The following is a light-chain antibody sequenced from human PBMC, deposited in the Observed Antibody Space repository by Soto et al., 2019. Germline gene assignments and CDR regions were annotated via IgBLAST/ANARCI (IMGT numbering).Light chain of an antibody. Sequence: EIVMTQSPATLSVSPGERATLSCRASQSVSSNLAWYQQKPGQAPRLLIYGASTRATGIPARFSGSGSVTEFTLTISSLRSEDFAVYYCQQYNNWPGYTFGQGTKLEIQ. CDR3: QQYNNWPGYT. CDR1: QSVSSN. V-gene: IGKV3-15*01. J-gene: IGKJ2*01. CDR2: GAS.